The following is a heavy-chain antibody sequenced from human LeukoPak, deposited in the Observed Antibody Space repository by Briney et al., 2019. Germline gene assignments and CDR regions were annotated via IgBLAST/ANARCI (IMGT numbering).Heavy chain of an antibody. CDR2: IIPILGIA. J-gene: IGHJ6*02. V-gene: IGHV1-69*10. Sequence: SVKVSCKASGGTFSSYTISWVRQAPGQGLEWMGGIIPILGIANYAQKFQGRVTITADKSTSTAYMELSSLRSEDTAVYYCASSKVRGVYYYYGMDVWGQGTTVTVSS. CDR1: GGTFSSYT. D-gene: IGHD3-10*01. CDR3: ASSKVRGVYYYYGMDV.